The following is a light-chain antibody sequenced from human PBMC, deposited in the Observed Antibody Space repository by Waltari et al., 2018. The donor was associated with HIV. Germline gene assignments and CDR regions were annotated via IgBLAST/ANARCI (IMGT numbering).Light chain of an antibody. CDR1: SGNIGSNS. CDR3: ATWDDLLSGRV. Sequence: QSVLTQPSSASGTPGQRVTMSCSGTSGNIGSNSVDWYQQFPGTAPKLIIFRSAERPSGGPDRFSGSKSGTAATLSISGLRAEDEGIYYCATWDDLLSGRVFGGGTKLSVL. CDR2: RSA. J-gene: IGLJ3*02. V-gene: IGLV1-47*01.